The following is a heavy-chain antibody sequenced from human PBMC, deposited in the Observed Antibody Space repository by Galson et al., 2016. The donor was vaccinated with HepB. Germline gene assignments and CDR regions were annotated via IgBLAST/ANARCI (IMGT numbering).Heavy chain of an antibody. J-gene: IGHJ4*02. D-gene: IGHD6-19*01. CDR1: GGSFSGYY. V-gene: IGHV4-34*01. CDR3: ARGNQWLKYYYYFDY. CDR2: INHSGDS. Sequence: ETLSLTCAVYGGSFSGYYWSWIRQPPRKGLEWIGEINHSGDSEYNPSLKSPITISIDTSKNQFSLKLSSVTAADTAVYYCARGNQWLKYYYYFDYWGQGTPVTVSS.